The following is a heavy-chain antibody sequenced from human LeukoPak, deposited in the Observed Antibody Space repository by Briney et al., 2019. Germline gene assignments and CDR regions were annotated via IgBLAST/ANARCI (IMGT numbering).Heavy chain of an antibody. CDR2: VKSDGSNP. CDR1: RFSFSNYW. D-gene: IGHD3-10*01. CDR3: ARDIVSGSGSLDY. V-gene: IGHV3-74*01. J-gene: IGHJ4*02. Sequence: GGSLRLSCAASRFSFSNYWMHWVRQAPGKGLVWFSRVKSDGSNPSYADSVKGRFTISRDNAENMLYLQMNTLGAEDTAVYYCARDIVSGSGSLDYWGQGTLVTVSS.